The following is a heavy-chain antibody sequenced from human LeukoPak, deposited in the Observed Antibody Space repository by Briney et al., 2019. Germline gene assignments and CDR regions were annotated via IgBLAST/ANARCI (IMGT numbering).Heavy chain of an antibody. CDR1: GGSISSYY. V-gene: IGHV4-59*01. CDR3: ARDRGPGGNSWYSPIVLWGMDV. Sequence: SETLSLTCTVSGGSISSYYWSWIRQPPGKGLEWIGYIYYSGSTNYNPSLKSRVTISVDTSKNQFSLKLSSVTAADTAVYYCARDRGPGGNSWYSPIVLWGMDVWGQGTTVTVSS. D-gene: IGHD6-13*01. J-gene: IGHJ6*02. CDR2: IYYSGST.